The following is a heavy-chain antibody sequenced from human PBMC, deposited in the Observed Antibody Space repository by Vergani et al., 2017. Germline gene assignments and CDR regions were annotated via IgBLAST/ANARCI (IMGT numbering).Heavy chain of an antibody. CDR1: GFTFSSYS. V-gene: IGHV3-21*05. D-gene: IGHD5-18*01. CDR2: ISSSSSYI. Sequence: EVQLVDSGGGLVQPGGSLRLSCAASGFTFSSYSMNWVRQAPGKGLEWVSYISSSSSYIYYADSVKGRFTISRDNAKNSLYLQMNSLRAEDTAVYYCARDPAMVTPLLDSYYGMDVWGQGP. J-gene: IGHJ6*02. CDR3: ARDPAMVTPLLDSYYGMDV.